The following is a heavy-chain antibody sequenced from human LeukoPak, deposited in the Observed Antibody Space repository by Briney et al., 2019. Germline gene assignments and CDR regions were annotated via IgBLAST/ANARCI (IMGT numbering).Heavy chain of an antibody. CDR2: IYSGGST. Sequence: GGSLRLSCAASGFTVSSNYMSWVRQAPGKGLEWVSVIYSGGSTYYADSVKGRFTISRDNSKSTLYIQMNSLRAEDTAVYYCAKGQQWLGGYFDYWGQGTLVTVSS. CDR1: GFTVSSNY. D-gene: IGHD6-19*01. J-gene: IGHJ4*02. CDR3: AKGQQWLGGYFDY. V-gene: IGHV3-53*01.